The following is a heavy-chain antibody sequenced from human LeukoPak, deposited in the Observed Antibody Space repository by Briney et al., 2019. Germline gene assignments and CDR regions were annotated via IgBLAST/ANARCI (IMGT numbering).Heavy chain of an antibody. J-gene: IGHJ4*02. V-gene: IGHV4-39*01. CDR3: ARHPNSGYDYTDY. D-gene: IGHD5-12*01. CDR1: GGSISSSSYY. CDR2: IYYSGST. Sequence: SETLSLTCTVSGGSISSSSYYWGWIRQPPGKGLEWIGSIYYSGSTNYNPSLKSRVTISVDTSKNQFSLKLSSVTAADTAVYYCARHPNSGYDYTDYWGQGTLVTVSS.